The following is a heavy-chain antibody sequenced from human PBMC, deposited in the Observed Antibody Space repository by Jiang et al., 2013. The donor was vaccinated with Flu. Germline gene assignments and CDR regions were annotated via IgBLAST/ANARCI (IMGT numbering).Heavy chain of an antibody. CDR1: GYTFTGYY. D-gene: IGHD3-16*01. V-gene: IGHV1-2*02. CDR3: ATRKSDRLYEF. J-gene: IGHJ4*02. CDR2: LNPNSGDT. Sequence: QSGAEVKKPGASVKVSCKASGYTFTGYYVHWVRQAPGEGFEWMGWLNPNSGDTNYARKFQGRVTMTRDTSINTAYMELNSLRSDDTAIYYCATRKSDRLYEFWGQGTLVTVSS.